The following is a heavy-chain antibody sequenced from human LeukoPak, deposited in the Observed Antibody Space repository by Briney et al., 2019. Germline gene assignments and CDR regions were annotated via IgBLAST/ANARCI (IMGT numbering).Heavy chain of an antibody. CDR3: ARTQTYYDFWSGPSDPYFDY. CDR1: GFTFSSYW. Sequence: GGSLRLSCAASGFTFSSYWMSWVRQAPGKGLEWVANIKQDGSEKYYVDSVKGRFTISRDNAKNSLYLQMNSLRAEDTAVYYCARTQTYYDFWSGPSDPYFDYWGKGTLVTVSS. J-gene: IGHJ4*02. D-gene: IGHD3-3*01. V-gene: IGHV3-7*01. CDR2: IKQDGSEK.